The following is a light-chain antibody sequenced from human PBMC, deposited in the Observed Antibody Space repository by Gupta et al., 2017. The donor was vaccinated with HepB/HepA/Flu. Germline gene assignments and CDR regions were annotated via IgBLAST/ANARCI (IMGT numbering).Light chain of an antibody. Sequence: QSALTQPRSVSGSPGESVAISCTGTSSDVGGYNHVSWYQQYPSKAPKLMLYDVSKRPSGVPDRFSGSKSGNTASLTISGLQAEDEADYYCCSYVSRNSFVFGTGTKVTAL. J-gene: IGLJ1*01. CDR2: DVS. V-gene: IGLV2-11*01. CDR3: CSYVSRNSFV. CDR1: SSDVGGYNH.